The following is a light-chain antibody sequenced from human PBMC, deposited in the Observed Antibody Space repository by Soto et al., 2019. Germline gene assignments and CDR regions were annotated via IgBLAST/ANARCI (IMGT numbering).Light chain of an antibody. V-gene: IGKV3-20*01. CDR1: QSVSSNY. CDR2: GAS. J-gene: IGKJ1*01. CDR3: QQYYRPWT. Sequence: EIVLTQSPGTLSLSPGERATLSCRASQSVSSNYLAWYQQKRGQAPRLLIYGASSRATGIPDRFSGSGSGTDFTLTISSLQAEDVAVYYCQQYYRPWTFGQGTKVEIK.